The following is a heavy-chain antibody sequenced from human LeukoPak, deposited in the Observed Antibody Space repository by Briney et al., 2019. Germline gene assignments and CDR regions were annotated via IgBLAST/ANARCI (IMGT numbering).Heavy chain of an antibody. J-gene: IGHJ4*02. CDR2: ISGRADST. D-gene: IGHD4-17*01. CDR3: ARSPLSREYYGDKIVKFDY. Sequence: GGSLRLSCAASGFVFSNYAMSWVRQAPGRGLEWVSTISGRADSTYSADSVRGRFTIHRDSYKNTLSLQMDSLRAEDTAVYYCARSPLSREYYGDKIVKFDYWGRGTLVTVSS. V-gene: IGHV3-23*01. CDR1: GFVFSNYA.